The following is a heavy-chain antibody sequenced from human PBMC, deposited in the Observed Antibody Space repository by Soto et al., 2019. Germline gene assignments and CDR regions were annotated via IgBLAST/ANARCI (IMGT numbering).Heavy chain of an antibody. CDR3: AGGKNYPLPFDY. CDR1: GASISSGGYY. D-gene: IGHD2-15*01. CDR2: IYYTGTT. Sequence: QVQLQESGPGLVKPSQTLSLTCTVSGASISSGGYYWSWIRQHPGKGLEWIGYIYYTGTTFYNPSLKSRVFMSLDTSKNHFSLNLSPVTAADTAVFYCAGGKNYPLPFDYWGQGTLVTASS. J-gene: IGHJ4*02. V-gene: IGHV4-31*03.